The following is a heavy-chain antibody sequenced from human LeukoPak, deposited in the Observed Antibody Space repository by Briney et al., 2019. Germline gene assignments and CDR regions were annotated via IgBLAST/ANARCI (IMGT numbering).Heavy chain of an antibody. J-gene: IGHJ4*02. V-gene: IGHV1-2*02. CDR3: ARYFDYTIDY. Sequence: ASVKVSCKTSGYTFTDNYIHWVRQAPGQGLEWMGWINPNSVGTKSVQRFQGRVTLTRDTSISTVYMELSSLRSDDTAMYYCARYFDYTIDYWGQGTLITVS. CDR1: GYTFTDNY. CDR2: INPNSVGT. D-gene: IGHD3-9*01.